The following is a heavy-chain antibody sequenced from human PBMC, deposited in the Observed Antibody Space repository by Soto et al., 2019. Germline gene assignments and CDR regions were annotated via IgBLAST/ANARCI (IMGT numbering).Heavy chain of an antibody. CDR2: MYPDDSDI. J-gene: IGHJ3*02. CDR3: ATAYVYDFENSNYYRDAFDI. CDR1: GYSFSFYW. Sequence: GASLKISCKASGYSFSFYWIGWVRQMPGKGLEWMAIMYPDDSDIRYSPSFEAHVTISADKSTSTAFLQWSSLKASDTAMYYCATAYVYDFENSNYYRDAFDIWGQGTLVTVSS. V-gene: IGHV5-51*01. D-gene: IGHD3-22*01.